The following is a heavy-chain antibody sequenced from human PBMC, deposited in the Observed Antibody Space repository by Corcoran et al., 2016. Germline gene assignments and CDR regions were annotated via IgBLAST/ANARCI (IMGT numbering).Heavy chain of an antibody. J-gene: IGHJ4*02. D-gene: IGHD2-15*01. CDR3: AKEGPPRDNSPYITPFYFDY. Sequence: QLQLHESGPGLVKPSETLSLTCTVSGGFINNTNYYGGWIRQPPGKGLEWIGSIYYSGSADYNPSLQGRFTMSLDVSKNQFSLTLPSVTAADTAVYFCAKEGPPRDNSPYITPFYFDYWGRGTLFSVSS. CDR1: GGFINNTNYY. V-gene: IGHV4-39*07. CDR2: IYYSGSA.